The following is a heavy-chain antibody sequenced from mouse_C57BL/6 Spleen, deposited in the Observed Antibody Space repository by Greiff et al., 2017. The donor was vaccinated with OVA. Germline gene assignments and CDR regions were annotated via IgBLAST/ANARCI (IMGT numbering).Heavy chain of an antibody. D-gene: IGHD4-1*02. Sequence: EVQRVESEGGLVQPGSSMKLSCTASGFTFSDYYMAWVRQVPEKGLEWVANINYDGSSTYYLDSLKSRFIISRDNAKNILYLQMSSLKSEDTATYYCARVQLGRKDYWGQGTTLTVSS. J-gene: IGHJ2*01. CDR3: ARVQLGRKDY. V-gene: IGHV5-16*01. CDR1: GFTFSDYY. CDR2: INYDGSST.